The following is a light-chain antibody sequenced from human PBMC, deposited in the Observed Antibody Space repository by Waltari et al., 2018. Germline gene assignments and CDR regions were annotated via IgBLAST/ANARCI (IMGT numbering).Light chain of an antibody. CDR3: QQYYSTPLT. J-gene: IGKJ4*01. CDR1: QSVLYSSNNKNY. V-gene: IGKV4-1*01. CDR2: WAS. Sequence: DIVMTQSPDSLAVSLGERATINCKSSQSVLYSSNNKNYLAWYQLKPGQPPKLLIYWASTRESGVPDRFSGSGSGTDFTLTISSLQAEDVAVYYCQQYYSTPLTFGGGTKLEIK.